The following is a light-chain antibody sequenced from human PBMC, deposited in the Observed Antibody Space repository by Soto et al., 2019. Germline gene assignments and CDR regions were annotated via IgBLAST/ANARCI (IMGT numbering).Light chain of an antibody. V-gene: IGLV1-40*01. CDR1: SSNIGAAYA. Sequence: QSVLTQAPSVSGAPGQRVTISCTGASSNIGAAYAVNWYQQLPGRAPKLLIYGNTNRPSGVPDRFSGSKSGTSASLAITGLQGDDEADYYCQSYDSSLSASVFGGGTKLTVL. J-gene: IGLJ2*01. CDR3: QSYDSSLSASV. CDR2: GNT.